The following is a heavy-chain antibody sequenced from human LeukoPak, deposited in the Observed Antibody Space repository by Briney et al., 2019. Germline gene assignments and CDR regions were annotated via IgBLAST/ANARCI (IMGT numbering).Heavy chain of an antibody. CDR3: AKDRRVQGVIEGSFDY. CDR1: GFTFSSYA. Sequence: GGSLRLSCAASGFTFSSYAMSWVRQAPGKGLEWVSAISGSGGSTYYADSVKGRFTISRDNSKNTLYLQMNSLRAEDTAVYYCAKDRRVQGVIEGSFDYWGQGTLVTVSS. CDR2: ISGSGGST. D-gene: IGHD3-10*01. V-gene: IGHV3-23*01. J-gene: IGHJ4*02.